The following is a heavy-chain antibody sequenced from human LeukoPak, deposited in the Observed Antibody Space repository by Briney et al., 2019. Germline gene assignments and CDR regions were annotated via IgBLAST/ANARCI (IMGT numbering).Heavy chain of an antibody. V-gene: IGHV4-34*01. Sequence: QASETLSLTCAVYGGSFSGYYWSWIRQPPGKGLEWIGEINHSGSTNYNPSLKSRVTISVDTSKNQFSLKLSSVTAADTAVYYCARPHGRYGSGKGNFDYWGQGTLVTVSS. D-gene: IGHD3-10*01. CDR1: GGSFSGYY. CDR3: ARPHGRYGSGKGNFDY. CDR2: INHSGST. J-gene: IGHJ4*02.